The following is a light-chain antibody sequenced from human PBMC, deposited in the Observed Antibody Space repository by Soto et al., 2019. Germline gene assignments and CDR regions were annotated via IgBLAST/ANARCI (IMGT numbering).Light chain of an antibody. CDR1: SSNIGAGYD. V-gene: IGLV1-40*01. CDR3: QSYDSTLSGVL. J-gene: IGLJ2*01. CDR2: GNI. Sequence: QSVLTQPPSVSGAPGLRVTISCTGSSSNIGAGYDVHWYQQLPGTAPKLLIYGNINRPSGVPDRFSGSKSGTSASLAITGLQAEDEADYYCQSYDSTLSGVLFGGGTKVTVL.